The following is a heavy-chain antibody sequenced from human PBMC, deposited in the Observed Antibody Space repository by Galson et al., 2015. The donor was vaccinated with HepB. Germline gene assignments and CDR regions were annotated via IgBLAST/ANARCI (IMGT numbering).Heavy chain of an antibody. V-gene: IGHV3-21*01. Sequence: SLRLSCAVSGYTFSRYGMIWVRQAPGKGLEWVSSISSSRSYTSRADSVRGRFTISRDNAKNLLYLQMNSLTAEDTAVYYCARGTGYSFGPFDYWGQGILVSVSS. CDR3: ARGTGYSFGPFDY. CDR2: ISSSRSYT. D-gene: IGHD5-18*01. J-gene: IGHJ4*02. CDR1: GYTFSRYG.